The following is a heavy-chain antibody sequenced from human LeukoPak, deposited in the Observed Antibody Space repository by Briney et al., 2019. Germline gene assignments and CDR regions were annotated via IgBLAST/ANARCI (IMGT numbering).Heavy chain of an antibody. V-gene: IGHV5-10-1*01. CDR3: ASPGDCSSTSCASLGS. D-gene: IGHD2-2*01. Sequence: GESLKISCKGSGYSFTSYWISWVRQMPGKGLEWMGRIDPSDSYTNYSPSFQGRVTISADKSISTAYLQWSSLKASDTAMYYCASPGDCSSTSCASLGSWGQGTLVTVSS. CDR2: IDPSDSYT. CDR1: GYSFTSYW. J-gene: IGHJ5*02.